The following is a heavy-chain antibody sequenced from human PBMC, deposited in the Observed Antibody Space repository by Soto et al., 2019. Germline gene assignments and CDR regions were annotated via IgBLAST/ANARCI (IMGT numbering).Heavy chain of an antibody. CDR3: ARDGLRSGGSVNWFDP. Sequence: PSETLSLTCTVSGGSISSGDYYWSWIRQPPGKGLEWIGYIYYSGSTYYNPSLKSRVTISVDTSKNQFSLKLSSVTAADTAVYYCARDGLRSGGSVNWFDPWGQGTLVTVS. D-gene: IGHD2-15*01. CDR2: IYYSGST. V-gene: IGHV4-30-4*01. J-gene: IGHJ5*02. CDR1: GGSISSGDYY.